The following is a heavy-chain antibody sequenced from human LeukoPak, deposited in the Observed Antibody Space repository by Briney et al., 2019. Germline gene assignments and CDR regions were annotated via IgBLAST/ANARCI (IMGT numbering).Heavy chain of an antibody. CDR3: ARNMAGAAAGTLDF. D-gene: IGHD6-13*01. CDR1: GFTFNDYT. J-gene: IGHJ4*02. CDR2: ISWDGGST. V-gene: IGHV3-43*01. Sequence: GGYLRLSCAASGFTFNDYTMNWVRQVLGKGLEWVSFISWDGGSTSYVDSVRGRFTISRDNSKNSLYLQMNSLKTEDTALYYCARNMAGAAAGTLDFWGLGTLVTVSS.